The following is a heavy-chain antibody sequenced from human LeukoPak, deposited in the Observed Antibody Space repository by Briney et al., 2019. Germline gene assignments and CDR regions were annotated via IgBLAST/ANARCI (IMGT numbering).Heavy chain of an antibody. CDR1: GYTFTGYY. J-gene: IGHJ5*02. D-gene: IGHD5-18*01. V-gene: IGHV1-2*02. CDR2: INPNSGGT. Sequence: GASVKVSCKTSGYTFTGYYIHWVRQAPGQGLEWMGWINPNSGGTNYAQNFQGRVTVTRDTSINTAYMELGRLRSDDTAVYYCARSPGLDTAVVNRPWGQGTLITVSS. CDR3: ARSPGLDTAVVNRP.